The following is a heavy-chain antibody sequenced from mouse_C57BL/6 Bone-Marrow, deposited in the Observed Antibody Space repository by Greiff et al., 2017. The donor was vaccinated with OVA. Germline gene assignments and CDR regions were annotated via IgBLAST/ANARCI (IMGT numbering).Heavy chain of an antibody. J-gene: IGHJ1*03. V-gene: IGHV1-55*01. CDR2: IYPGSGST. D-gene: IGHD2-5*01. CDR3: ARTYSNYLNWYFDV. Sequence: QVHVKQPGAELVKPGASVKMSCKASGYTFTSYWITWVKQRPGQGLEWIGDIYPGSGSTNYNEKFKSKATLTVDTSSSTAYMQLSSLTSEDSAVYYCARTYSNYLNWYFDVWGTGTTVTVSS. CDR1: GYTFTSYW.